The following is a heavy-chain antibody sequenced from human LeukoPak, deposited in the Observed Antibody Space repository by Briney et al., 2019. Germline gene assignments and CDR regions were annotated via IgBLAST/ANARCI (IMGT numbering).Heavy chain of an antibody. CDR2: SKNKDYVHST. CDR3: TRIFYYGTRGFYPDF. CDR1: GFTFSDHH. Sequence: PGGSLRLSCAASGFTFSDHHMDWVRQAPGKGLEWIGRSKNKDYVHSTVYAASVKGRFSLSRDDPKNSLYLQMNSLTTEDTGVYFCTRIFYYGTRGFYPDFWGQGTLVTVSS. D-gene: IGHD3-10*01. V-gene: IGHV3-72*01. J-gene: IGHJ4*02.